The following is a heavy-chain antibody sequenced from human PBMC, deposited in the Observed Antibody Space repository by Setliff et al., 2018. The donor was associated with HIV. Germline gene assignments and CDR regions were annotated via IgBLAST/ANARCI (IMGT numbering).Heavy chain of an antibody. V-gene: IGHV3-43D*03. CDR1: GFTFGDYA. J-gene: IGHJ4*02. Sequence: GGSLRLSCTASGFTFGDYAMSWVRQVPGKGLEWVSLITWNGDRAYYTDSVKGRFTVSRDNSKNSFYLQMNSLRDEDTGLYYCAKGPTGSGSSYLDFWGQGTLVTVSS. D-gene: IGHD3-10*01. CDR3: AKGPTGSGSSYLDF. CDR2: ITWNGDRA.